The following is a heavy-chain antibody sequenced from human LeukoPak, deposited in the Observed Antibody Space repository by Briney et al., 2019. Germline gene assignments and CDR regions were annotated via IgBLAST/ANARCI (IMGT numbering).Heavy chain of an antibody. CDR3: ARSIVVVVAATPFDY. CDR1: GFMFSDYW. Sequence: GGSLRLSCAASGFMFSDYWMAWVRQAPGKGLEWVSAISGSGGSTYYADSVKGRFTISRDNSKNTLYLQMNSLRAEDTAVYYCARSIVVVVAATPFDYWGQGTLVTVSS. CDR2: ISGSGGST. D-gene: IGHD2-15*01. J-gene: IGHJ4*02. V-gene: IGHV3-23*01.